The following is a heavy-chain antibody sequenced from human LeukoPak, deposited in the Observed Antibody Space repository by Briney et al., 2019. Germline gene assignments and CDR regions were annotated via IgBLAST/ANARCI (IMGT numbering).Heavy chain of an antibody. CDR1: GYTFTSYG. Sequence: ASVKVSCKASGYTFTSYGISWVRQAPGQGLAWMGWISAYNRNTNDAQKRQGRVTMTTDTSTSTAYMELRSLRSDDTAVYYCGTLLSNGPFDYWGQGSLVTVSS. CDR3: GTLLSNGPFDY. J-gene: IGHJ4*02. CDR2: ISAYNRNT. V-gene: IGHV1-18*01.